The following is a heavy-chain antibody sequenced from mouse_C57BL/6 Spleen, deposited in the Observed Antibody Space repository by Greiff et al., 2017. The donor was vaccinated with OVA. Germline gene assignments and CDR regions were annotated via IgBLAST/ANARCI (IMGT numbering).Heavy chain of an antibody. Sequence: EVQLQQSGPELVKPGASVKISCKASGYSFTGYYMNWVKQSPEKSLEWIGEINPSTGGTTYNQKFKAKATLTVDKSSSTAYMQLKSLTSEDSAVYYCARSDYYESSYAMDYWGQGTSVTVSS. CDR1: GYSFTGYY. V-gene: IGHV1-42*01. D-gene: IGHD1-1*01. CDR2: INPSTGGT. CDR3: ARSDYYESSYAMDY. J-gene: IGHJ4*01.